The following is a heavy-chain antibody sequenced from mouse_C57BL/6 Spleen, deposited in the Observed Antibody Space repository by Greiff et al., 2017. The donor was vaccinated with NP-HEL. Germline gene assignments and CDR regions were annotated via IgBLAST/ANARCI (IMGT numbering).Heavy chain of an antibody. J-gene: IGHJ4*01. V-gene: IGHV1-61*01. CDR2: IYPSDSET. Sequence: VQLQQSGAELVRPGSSVKLSCKASGYTFTSYWMDWVKQRPGQGLEWIGNIYPSDSETHYNQKFKDKATLTVDKSSSTAYMQLSSLTSEDSAVYYCAREHSYAMDYWGQGTSVTVSS. CDR3: AREHSYAMDY. CDR1: GYTFTSYW.